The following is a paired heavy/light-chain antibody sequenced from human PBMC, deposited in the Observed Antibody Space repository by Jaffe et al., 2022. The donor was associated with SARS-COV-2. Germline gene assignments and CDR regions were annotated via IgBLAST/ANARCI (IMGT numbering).Heavy chain of an antibody. CDR3: ARHLPKVWGPAVDYSYYMDV. V-gene: IGHV5-51*01. Sequence: EVQLVQSGAEVKKPGESLKISCKVSGYSFTSYWIGWVRQMPGKGLEWMGIICPGDSDTRYSPSFQGHVTISADKSSSTAYLQWSSLMASDTAMYYCARHLPKVWGPAVDYSYYMDVWGKGTTVTVSS. CDR1: GYSFTSYW. D-gene: IGHD3-10*01. J-gene: IGHJ6*03. CDR2: ICPGDSDT.
Light chain of an antibody. J-gene: IGKJ1*01. CDR1: QSVSSY. CDR2: DAS. CDR3: QQRSNWPPT. Sequence: EVVLTQSPATLSLSPGERVTLSCRASQSVSSYLAWYQQKPGQAPRLLIYDASYRAAGIPARFSGSGSGTDFTLTISSLEPEDFAVYYCQQRSNWPPTFGQGTKVEVK. V-gene: IGKV3-11*01.